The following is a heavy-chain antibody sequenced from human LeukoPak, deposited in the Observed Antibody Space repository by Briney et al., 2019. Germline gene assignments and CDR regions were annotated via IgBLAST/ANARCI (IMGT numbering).Heavy chain of an antibody. CDR3: AKLGELRYFQH. D-gene: IGHD1-26*01. Sequence: GGPLRLSCAASGFTFSSYAMSWVRQAPGKGLEWVSAVSGSGGSTYYADSVKGRFTISRDNSKNTLYLQMNSLRAEDTAVYYCAKLGELRYFQHWGQGTLVTVSS. J-gene: IGHJ1*01. V-gene: IGHV3-23*01. CDR1: GFTFSSYA. CDR2: VSGSGGST.